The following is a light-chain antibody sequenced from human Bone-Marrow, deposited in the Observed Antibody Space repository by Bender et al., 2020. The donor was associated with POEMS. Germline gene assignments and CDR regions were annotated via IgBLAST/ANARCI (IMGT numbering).Light chain of an antibody. CDR2: EIS. J-gene: IGLJ2*01. Sequence: QSALTQPASVSGSPGQSITISCTGTSGDIGAYNYVSWYRQDPGKAPKLIIYEISNRPSGISDRFSGSKSGNTASLTISGLQAEDEADYYCNSYAGSNNYVFGGGTKVTVL. V-gene: IGLV2-14*01. CDR3: NSYAGSNNYV. CDR1: SGDIGAYNY.